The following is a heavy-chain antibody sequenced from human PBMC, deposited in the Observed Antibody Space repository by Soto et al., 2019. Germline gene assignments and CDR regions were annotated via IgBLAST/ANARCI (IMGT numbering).Heavy chain of an antibody. CDR2: IKQDGSEK. CDR1: GFTFSSYW. V-gene: IGHV3-7*01. Sequence: GGSLRLSCAASGFTFSSYWMSWVRQAPGKGLEWVANIKQDGSEKYYVDSVKGRFTISRDNAKNSLYLQMNSLRAEDTAVYYCARDQDVRLVTNFDYWGQGTLVTVSS. CDR3: ARDQDVRLVTNFDY. D-gene: IGHD3-10*02. J-gene: IGHJ4*02.